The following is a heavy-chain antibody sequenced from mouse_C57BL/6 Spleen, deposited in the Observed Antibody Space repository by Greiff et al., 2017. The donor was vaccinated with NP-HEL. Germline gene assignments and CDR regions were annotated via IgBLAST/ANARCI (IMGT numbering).Heavy chain of an antibody. CDR1: GYTFTSYG. V-gene: IGHV1-81*01. Sequence: QVQLQQSGAELARPGASVKLSCKASGYTFTSYGISWVKQRTGQGLEWIGEIYPRSGNTYYNEKFKGKATLTADKSSSTAYMELRSLTSEDSAVYFCARSAMYYYGSSYGWFAYWGQGTLVTVSA. D-gene: IGHD1-1*01. CDR3: ARSAMYYYGSSYGWFAY. CDR2: IYPRSGNT. J-gene: IGHJ3*01.